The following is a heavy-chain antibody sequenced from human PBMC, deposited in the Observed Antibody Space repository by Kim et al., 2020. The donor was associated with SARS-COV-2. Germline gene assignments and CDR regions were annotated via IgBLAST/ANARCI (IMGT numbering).Heavy chain of an antibody. D-gene: IGHD2-15*01. V-gene: IGHV4-34*01. CDR3: ARDHCSGGSCYNY. Sequence: SETLSLTCAVYGGSFSGYYWSWVRQPPGKGLEWIGEINHSGSTNYNASLRSRVTISGDTSKNQFSLKVRSVTAADTAVYYCARDHCSGGSCYNYWGQGTLVTVSS. J-gene: IGHJ4*02. CDR2: INHSGST. CDR1: GGSFSGYY.